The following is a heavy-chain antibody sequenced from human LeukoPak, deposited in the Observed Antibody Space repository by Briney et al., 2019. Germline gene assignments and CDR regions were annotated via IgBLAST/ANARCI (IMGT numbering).Heavy chain of an antibody. J-gene: IGHJ2*01. CDR3: ARGTRWLFDL. D-gene: IGHD5-12*01. V-gene: IGHV4-59*01. Sequence: KASETLSLTCTVSGDSISNYYWSWIRQPPGKGLEWIGYIYYSGSTNYNPSLKSRVTMSVDTSKNQFSLNLRSVTAADTAVYYCARGTRWLFDLWGRGTLVTVSS. CDR2: IYYSGST. CDR1: GDSISNYY.